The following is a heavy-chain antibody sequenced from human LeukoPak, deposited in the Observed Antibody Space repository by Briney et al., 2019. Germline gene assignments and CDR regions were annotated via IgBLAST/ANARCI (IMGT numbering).Heavy chain of an antibody. Sequence: ASAKVSCKVSGYTLTELSMHWVRQAPGQGLEWMEGVDSIDGETIYAQKFQSRVTMSKDTSTDTAYILRTGVTSEDTAVYYWATHTTMGLWFDHWGQGTLVTVSS. CDR2: VDSIDGET. CDR1: GYTLTELS. J-gene: IGHJ5*02. CDR3: ATHTTMGLWFDH. D-gene: IGHD4-23*01. V-gene: IGHV1-24*01.